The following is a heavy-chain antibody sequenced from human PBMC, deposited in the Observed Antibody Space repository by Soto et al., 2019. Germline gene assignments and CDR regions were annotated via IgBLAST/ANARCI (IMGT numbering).Heavy chain of an antibody. CDR1: GFTFSSYA. Sequence: EVQLLESGGGLVQPGGSLRLSCAASGFTFSSYAMSWVRQAPGKGLEWVSAISGSGGSTYYADSVKGRFTISRDNSKNTLYLQMNGLSAEDTAVYYCATTSSSSWYGFDYWGQGTLVTVSS. V-gene: IGHV3-23*01. J-gene: IGHJ4*02. CDR3: ATTSSSSWYGFDY. D-gene: IGHD6-13*01. CDR2: ISGSGGST.